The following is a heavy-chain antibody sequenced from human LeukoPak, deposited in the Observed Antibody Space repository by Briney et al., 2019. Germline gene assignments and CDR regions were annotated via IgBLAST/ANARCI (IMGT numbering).Heavy chain of an antibody. CDR2: ISGSGGST. Sequence: GGSLRLSCAASGFTFSSYAMSWVRQAPGKGLEWVSAISGSGGSTYYADSVKGRFTISRDNSKNTLYLQMNSLRAEDTAVYYCAKSRPDTIFGVVIRDTFSWFDPWGQGTLVTVSS. V-gene: IGHV3-23*01. J-gene: IGHJ5*02. CDR3: AKSRPDTIFGVVIRDTFSWFDP. CDR1: GFTFSSYA. D-gene: IGHD3-3*01.